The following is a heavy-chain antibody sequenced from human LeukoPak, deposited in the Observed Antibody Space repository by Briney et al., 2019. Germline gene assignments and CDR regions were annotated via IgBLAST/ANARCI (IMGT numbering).Heavy chain of an antibody. CDR1: GGSFSGYY. CDR3: ARKVNRYCSSTSCYRPFYYFDY. D-gene: IGHD2-2*02. V-gene: IGHV4-34*01. Sequence: SETLSLTRAVYGGSFSGYYWSWIRQPPGKGLEWIGEINHSGSTNYNPSLKSRVTISVDTSKNQFSLKLSSVTAADTAVYYCARKVNRYCSSTSCYRPFYYFDYWGQGTLVTVSS. J-gene: IGHJ4*02. CDR2: INHSGST.